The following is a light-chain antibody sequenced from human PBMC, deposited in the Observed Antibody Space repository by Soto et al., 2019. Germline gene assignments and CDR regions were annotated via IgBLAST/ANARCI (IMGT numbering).Light chain of an antibody. CDR1: QSTSSW. CDR2: KAS. J-gene: IGKJ1*01. Sequence: DIQMTQSPSTLSASVGDRVTITCRASQSTSSWLAWYQQKPGKAPKLLISKASSLESGVPSRFSGSGSGTEFTLTISSLQPDDFATYYCQQWWTFGQGTKVEIK. CDR3: QQWWT. V-gene: IGKV1-5*03.